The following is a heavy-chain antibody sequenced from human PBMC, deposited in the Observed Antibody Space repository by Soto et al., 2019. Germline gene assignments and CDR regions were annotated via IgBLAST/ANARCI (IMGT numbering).Heavy chain of an antibody. D-gene: IGHD1-26*01. V-gene: IGHV4-34*01. CDR2: IHHDGIT. Sequence: SETLSLTCAIYGGSFSSHSRSWVRQPPGKGLEWIGEIHHDGITSYTPSLKSPVTISGDTSKGQSSLELSSLTAADTAVYYCAVYDVGKIIQDPWAQGTLVTVSS. CDR1: GGSFSSHS. J-gene: IGHJ5*02. CDR3: AVYDVGKIIQDP.